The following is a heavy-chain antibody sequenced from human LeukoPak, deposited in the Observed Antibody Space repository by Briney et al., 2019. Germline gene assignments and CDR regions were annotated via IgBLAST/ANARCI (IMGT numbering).Heavy chain of an antibody. Sequence: PGGSLRLSCSASGFTFSSYAMQWVRQAQGKGLEYVSGISSNGGSTYYADSVKGRFTISRENSKNTLYLQKRSLRTEDTAAYYCVKGLRPWIQTWLTIEYWGQGTLVTVSS. CDR2: ISSNGGST. J-gene: IGHJ4*02. CDR1: GFTFSSYA. CDR3: VKGLRPWIQTWLTIEY. D-gene: IGHD5-18*01. V-gene: IGHV3-64D*09.